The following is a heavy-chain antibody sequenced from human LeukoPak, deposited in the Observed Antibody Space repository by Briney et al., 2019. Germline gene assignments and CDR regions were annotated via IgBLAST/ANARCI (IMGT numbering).Heavy chain of an antibody. D-gene: IGHD3-22*01. J-gene: IGHJ5*02. CDR3: ASYYYVSSGYHWFDP. CDR1: VYTFTSYG. CDR2: MSAYNGNT. V-gene: IGHV1-18*01. Sequence: GASVTVSYRSSVYTFTSYGIRWVRQAPGQGREGMGWMSAYNGNTHYAQKLQGRVTMTTDQSTSTVYMELRSLRSDDTAVYYCASYYYVSSGYHWFDPWGQGTLVTVSS.